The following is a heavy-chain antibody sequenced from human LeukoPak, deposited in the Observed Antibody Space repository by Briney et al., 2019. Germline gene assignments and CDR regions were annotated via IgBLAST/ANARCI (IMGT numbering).Heavy chain of an antibody. CDR2: ISSSGSTI. J-gene: IGHJ6*04. Sequence: GGSLRLSCAASGFTFSSYEMNWFRQAPGKGLEWVSYISSSGSTIYYQDSVKGRFTISRDNAKDSLYLQMNSLRAEDTAVYYCARESPRTTVTTSGPTRGYGMDVWGKGTTVTVSS. V-gene: IGHV3-48*03. CDR1: GFTFSSYE. D-gene: IGHD4-17*01. CDR3: ARESPRTTVTTSGPTRGYGMDV.